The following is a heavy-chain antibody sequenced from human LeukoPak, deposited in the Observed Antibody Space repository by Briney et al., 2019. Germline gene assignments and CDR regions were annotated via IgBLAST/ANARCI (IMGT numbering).Heavy chain of an antibody. Sequence: GGSLRLSCAASGFTFSSYSMNWVRHAPGKGLEWVSSISSSSSYIYYADSVKGRFTISRDNAKNSLYLQMNSLRAEDTAVYYCARRLATIRSQVDYWGQGTLVTVSS. V-gene: IGHV3-21*01. J-gene: IGHJ4*02. CDR3: ARRLATIRSQVDY. CDR1: GFTFSSYS. D-gene: IGHD5-12*01. CDR2: ISSSSSYI.